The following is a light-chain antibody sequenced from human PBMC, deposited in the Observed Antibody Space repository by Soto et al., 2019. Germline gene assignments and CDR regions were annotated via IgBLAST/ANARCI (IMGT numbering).Light chain of an antibody. CDR2: AAS. V-gene: IGKV1-9*01. CDR1: QGISSY. Sequence: QLTQSPSSLSASVGDRVTITCRASQGISSYLAWYQQKPGEAPKLLIYAASTLQSGVPSRFSGSGSGTVFTLTISSLQPEDFATYYCQQINSHVFTFGPGTKVDIK. CDR3: QQINSHVFT. J-gene: IGKJ3*01.